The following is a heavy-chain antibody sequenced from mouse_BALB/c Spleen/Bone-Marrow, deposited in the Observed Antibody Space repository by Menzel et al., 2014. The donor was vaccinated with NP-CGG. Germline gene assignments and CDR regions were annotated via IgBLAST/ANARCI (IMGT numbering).Heavy chain of an antibody. Sequence: QVQLKESGAELMKPGASVKISCKATGYTFSSYWIEWVKQRPGHGLEWIGEILPGSGSTNYNEEFKGKATFTADTSSNTAYMQLSSLTSEDSAVYYCAREDIATVVEMDYWGQGTSVTVSS. J-gene: IGHJ4*01. CDR2: ILPGSGST. CDR1: GYTFSSYW. CDR3: AREDIATVVEMDY. D-gene: IGHD1-1*01. V-gene: IGHV1-9*01.